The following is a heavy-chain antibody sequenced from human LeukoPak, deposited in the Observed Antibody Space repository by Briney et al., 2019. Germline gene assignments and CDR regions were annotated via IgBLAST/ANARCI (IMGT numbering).Heavy chain of an antibody. CDR1: GYTFTSYG. V-gene: IGHV1-18*01. CDR2: ISAYNGNT. J-gene: IGHJ4*02. D-gene: IGHD6-13*01. CDR3: ARDFLTGSVAAAGSYFDY. Sequence: ASVKVSCKASGYTFTSYGISWVRQAPGQGLEWMGWISAYNGNTNYAQKLQGRVTMTTDTSTSTAYMELRSLRSDDTAVYYCARDFLTGSVAAAGSYFDYWGQGTLVTVSS.